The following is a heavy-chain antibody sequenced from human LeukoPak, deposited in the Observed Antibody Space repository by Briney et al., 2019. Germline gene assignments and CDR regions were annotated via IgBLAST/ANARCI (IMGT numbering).Heavy chain of an antibody. CDR3: ARAPVQYCGGDCDAFDI. J-gene: IGHJ3*02. CDR1: GFTFSNFW. CDR2: INSDGSST. V-gene: IGHV3-74*01. Sequence: PWGSLRLSCAASGFTFSNFWMHWVRQAPGKGLVWVSRINSDGSSTTYADSVKGRFTISRDNAKNTLYLQMNSLRAGDTAMFYCARAPVQYCGGDCDAFDIWGQGTMVTVSS. D-gene: IGHD2-21*02.